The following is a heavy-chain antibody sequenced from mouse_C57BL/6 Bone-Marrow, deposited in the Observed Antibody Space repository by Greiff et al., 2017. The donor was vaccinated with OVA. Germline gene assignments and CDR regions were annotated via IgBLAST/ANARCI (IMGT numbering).Heavy chain of an antibody. Sequence: VMLVESGAELVRPGTSVKLSCKASGYTFTNYWIGWAKQRPGHGLEWIGDIYPGGGYTNYNEKFKGKATLTADKASSTAYRQFSSLTSEDSAIYYCARREDDYDEGFDFWGQGTTLTVSA. CDR1: GYTFTNYW. V-gene: IGHV1-63*01. CDR3: ARREDDYDEGFDF. J-gene: IGHJ2*01. D-gene: IGHD2-4*01. CDR2: IYPGGGYT.